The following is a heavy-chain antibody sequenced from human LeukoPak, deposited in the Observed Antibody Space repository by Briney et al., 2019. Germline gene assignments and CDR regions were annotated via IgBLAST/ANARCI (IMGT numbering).Heavy chain of an antibody. Sequence: GASVKVSCKASGYTFTRYPMHWVRQVPGQRLEWMGWINVGNGDTKYSQKFQGRVTMTEDTSTDTAYMELSSLRSEDTAVYYCATGQWELLGNWGQGTLVTVSS. V-gene: IGHV1-3*01. J-gene: IGHJ4*02. CDR1: GYTFTRYP. CDR3: ATGQWELLGN. D-gene: IGHD1-26*01. CDR2: INVGNGDT.